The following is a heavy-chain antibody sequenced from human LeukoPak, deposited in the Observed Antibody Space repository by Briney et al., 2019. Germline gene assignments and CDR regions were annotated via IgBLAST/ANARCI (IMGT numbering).Heavy chain of an antibody. V-gene: IGHV3-7*01. CDR3: ARDKTRPIFDH. Sequence: GGSLRLSCAASGFIFSSFWMSWVRQAPGRGLEWVANIKQDGSEKFYVDSVKGRFTISRDNAKNSLYLQVNSLRAEDTAVYYCARDKTRPIFDHWGQGALVTVSS. D-gene: IGHD3-3*01. CDR1: GFIFSSFW. CDR2: IKQDGSEK. J-gene: IGHJ4*02.